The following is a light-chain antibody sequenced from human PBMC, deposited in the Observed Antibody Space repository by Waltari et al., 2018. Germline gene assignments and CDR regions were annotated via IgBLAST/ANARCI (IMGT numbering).Light chain of an antibody. CDR1: QNVLYAFNNKTF. CDR2: WAS. J-gene: IGKJ2*01. Sequence: DIVMTQSPDSLAVSLGERATINCKSSQNVLYAFNNKTFLMWYQQKPGQPPRLLIYWASTREAGVPDRFSGSGSGADFSLTISSLQTADAAVYYCQQYHSTPYTFGPGTKLEI. V-gene: IGKV4-1*01. CDR3: QQYHSTPYT.